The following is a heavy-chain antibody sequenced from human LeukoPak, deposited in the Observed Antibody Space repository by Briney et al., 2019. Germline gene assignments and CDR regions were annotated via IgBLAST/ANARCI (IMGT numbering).Heavy chain of an antibody. D-gene: IGHD4/OR15-4a*01. CDR2: IYPVDSDT. Sequence: GDSLKISCKGSGYRFTSYWIGWVRQMPGKGLEWMGIIYPVDSDTIYSPSFQGQVTISADKSTSTANLQWSSLKASDTAMYYCARSGANYFSIWGQGTMVTVSS. CDR3: ARSGANYFSI. J-gene: IGHJ4*03. CDR1: GYRFTSYW. V-gene: IGHV5-51*01.